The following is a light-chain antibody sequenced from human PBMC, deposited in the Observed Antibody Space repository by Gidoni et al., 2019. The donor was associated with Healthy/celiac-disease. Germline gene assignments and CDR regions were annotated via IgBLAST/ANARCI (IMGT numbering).Light chain of an antibody. V-gene: IGKV1-39*01. CDR1: QSISSY. Sequence: DIQMTQSPSSLSASVGDRVTIPCRASQSISSYLNWYQQKPGKAPKLLIYAASSLQSGVPSRFSGRGSSTAFTLTISSLQPADFATYYCQQSYSTPQTFGQGTKVEIK. CDR2: AAS. CDR3: QQSYSTPQT. J-gene: IGKJ1*01.